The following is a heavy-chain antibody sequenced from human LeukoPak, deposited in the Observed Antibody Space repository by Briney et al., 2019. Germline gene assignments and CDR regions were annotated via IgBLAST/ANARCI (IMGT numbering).Heavy chain of an antibody. Sequence: PGGCLRLSCAASGFTFSNYGMNWVRQAPGKGLEWVSVTDTSGVITYYTDSVKGRFTISRDNSKNTLNLQMDSLRVEDTAVYYCAKGDTGVIRRYYLDSWGQGTLVTVSS. D-gene: IGHD5-18*01. CDR3: AKGDTGVIRRYYLDS. CDR1: GFTFSNYG. J-gene: IGHJ4*02. V-gene: IGHV3-23*05. CDR2: TDTSGVIT.